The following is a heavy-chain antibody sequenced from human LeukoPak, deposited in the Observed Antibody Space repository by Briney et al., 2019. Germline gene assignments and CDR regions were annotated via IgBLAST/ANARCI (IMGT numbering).Heavy chain of an antibody. D-gene: IGHD3-10*01. Sequence: ASVKVSCKVSGYTLTELSMHWVRQAPGKGLEWMGGFDPEDGETIYAQKFQGRVTMTEDTSTDTAYMELSSLRSEDTAVYYCATDLGYYYSDGYWSQGTLVTVSS. V-gene: IGHV1-24*01. CDR1: GYTLTELS. CDR3: ATDLGYYYSDGY. J-gene: IGHJ4*02. CDR2: FDPEDGET.